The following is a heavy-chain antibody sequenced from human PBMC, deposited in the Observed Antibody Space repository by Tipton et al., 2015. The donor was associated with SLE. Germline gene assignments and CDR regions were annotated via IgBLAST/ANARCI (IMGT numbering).Heavy chain of an antibody. V-gene: IGHV4-59*11. Sequence: TLSLTCTVSGGSISSHYWSWIRQPPGKGLEWIGYIYYSGSTNYNPSLKSRVTISVDTSKKQFSLKLSSVTAADTAVYYCARLPTSPYYFDYWGQGTLVTVSS. CDR1: GGSISSHY. J-gene: IGHJ4*02. D-gene: IGHD3-16*01. CDR2: IYYSGST. CDR3: ARLPTSPYYFDY.